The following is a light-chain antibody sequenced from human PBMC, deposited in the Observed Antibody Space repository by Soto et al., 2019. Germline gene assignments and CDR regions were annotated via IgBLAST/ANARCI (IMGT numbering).Light chain of an antibody. V-gene: IGKV1-33*01. J-gene: IGKJ2*01. CDR2: DAS. CDR1: QDMSNY. Sequence: DIQMTQSPSSLSASVGDRVTITCQASQDMSNYLNWYQQKPGKAPKLLIYDASNLETGVPSRFSGSGSGTDFTFTISSLQPEDIATYYCQQYDNLPPLFGQGTKLEIK. CDR3: QQYDNLPPL.